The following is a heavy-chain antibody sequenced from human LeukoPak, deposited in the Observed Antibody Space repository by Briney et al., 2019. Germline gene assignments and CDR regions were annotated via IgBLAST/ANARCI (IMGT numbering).Heavy chain of an antibody. CDR3: ARATPSRGITMVRASKFQY. J-gene: IGHJ1*01. D-gene: IGHD3-10*01. CDR2: INPNSGGT. CDR1: GYTFTGYY. V-gene: IGHV1-2*02. Sequence: ASVKVSCKASGYTFTGYYMHWVRQAPGQGLEWMGWINPNSGGTNYAQKFQGRVTMTRDTSISTAYMELSRLRSDDTAVYYCARATPSRGITMVRASKFQYWRQGTLVTVPS.